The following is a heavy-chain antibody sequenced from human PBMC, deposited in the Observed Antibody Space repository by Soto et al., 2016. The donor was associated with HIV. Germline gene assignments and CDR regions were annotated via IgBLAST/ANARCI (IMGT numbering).Heavy chain of an antibody. D-gene: IGHD3-10*01. J-gene: IGHJ3*02. CDR2: IFYSGNT. V-gene: IGHV4-31*03. CDR1: GGSINYGPYY. Sequence: QVQLQESGPGLVKPSQTLSLTCTVSGGSINYGPYYWSWIRQHPGKGLEWLGYIFYSGNTYYNPSLKSRLNISLDTSKNQFSLNLSSVTAADTAVYFVEYYFGFGEVNAFDIWGQGTMVTVSS. CDR3: EYYFGFGEVNAFDI.